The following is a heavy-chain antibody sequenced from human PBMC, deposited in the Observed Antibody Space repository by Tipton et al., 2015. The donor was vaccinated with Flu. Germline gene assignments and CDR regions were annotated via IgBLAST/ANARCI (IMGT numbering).Heavy chain of an antibody. J-gene: IGHJ4*02. CDR3: TRHCSGGSCFDY. D-gene: IGHD2-15*01. CDR1: GFTFGDYA. Sequence: QLVQSGGGLVQPGRSLRLSCTASGFTFGDYAMSWVRQAPGKGLEWVGFIRSKAYGGTTEYAASVKGRFTISRDDSKSIAYLQMNSLKTEDTAVYYCTRHCSGGSCFDYRGQGTLVTVSS. V-gene: IGHV3-49*04. CDR2: IRSKAYGGTT.